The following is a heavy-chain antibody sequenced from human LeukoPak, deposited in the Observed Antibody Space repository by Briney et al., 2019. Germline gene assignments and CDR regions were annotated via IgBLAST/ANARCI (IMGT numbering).Heavy chain of an antibody. CDR3: ARHYDSSGYYFDY. CDR1: GGSISSYY. D-gene: IGHD3-22*01. V-gene: IGHV4-59*08. CDR2: VYYSGST. Sequence: SETLSLTCTVSGGSISSYYWSWIRQPPGKGLEWIGYVYYSGSTNYNPSLKSRVTISVDTSKNQFSLRLSSVTAADTAVYYCARHYDSSGYYFDYWGQGTLVTVSS. J-gene: IGHJ4*02.